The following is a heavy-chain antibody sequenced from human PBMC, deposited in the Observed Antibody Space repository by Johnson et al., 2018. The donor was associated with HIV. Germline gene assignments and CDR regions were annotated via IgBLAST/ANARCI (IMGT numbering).Heavy chain of an antibody. CDR3: ARATVESAFDI. D-gene: IGHD4-23*01. Sequence: MLLVESGGGVVQPGRSLRLSCAASGFTFSSYGMHWVRQAPGKGLEWVAVIWYDGSNKYYADSVKGRFTISRDNSKNTLYLQMNSLRAEDTAVYYCARATVESAFDIWGQGTMVTVSS. CDR2: IWYDGSNK. J-gene: IGHJ3*02. CDR1: GFTFSSYG. V-gene: IGHV3-33*01.